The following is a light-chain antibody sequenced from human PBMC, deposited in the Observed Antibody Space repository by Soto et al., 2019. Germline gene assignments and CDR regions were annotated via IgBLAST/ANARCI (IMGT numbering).Light chain of an antibody. CDR2: DVS. V-gene: IGLV2-14*03. J-gene: IGLJ1*01. CDR3: TSYTSSRTYV. Sequence: QSALTQPASVSGSPGQSITVSCTGTSNDVGAYNYVSWYQQHPGTAPKLMIYDVSNRPSGVSNRFSGSKSGNTASLTISGLQAEDEADYYCTSYTSSRTYVFGTGTKLTV. CDR1: SNDVGAYNY.